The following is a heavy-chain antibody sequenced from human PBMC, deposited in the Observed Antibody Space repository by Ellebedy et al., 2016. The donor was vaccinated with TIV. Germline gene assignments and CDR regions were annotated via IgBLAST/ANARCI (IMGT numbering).Heavy chain of an antibody. CDR3: ARNTLCDSTKCGHFYMDV. CDR2: FSYTT. J-gene: IGHJ6*03. Sequence: GESLKISCAASGFTFSSYAMSWVRQPPGKGLEWVSAFSYTTHYADSVRFRFTISRDNSKNTLYLQMDSLRGEDTAVYYCARNTLCDSTKCGHFYMDVWGKGTTVTVSS. CDR1: GFTFSSYA. V-gene: IGHV3-23*01. D-gene: IGHD2/OR15-2a*01.